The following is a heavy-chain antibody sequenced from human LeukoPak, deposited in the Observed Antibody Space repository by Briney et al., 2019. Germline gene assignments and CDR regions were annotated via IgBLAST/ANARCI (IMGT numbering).Heavy chain of an antibody. Sequence: GESLKISCKGSGYRFTSYWIGWVRRTPGKGLEWMGIIYPGDSDTRYSPSFQGQATISADKSISTAYLQWSSLKASDTAMYYCARRDTKAAALPYWGQGTLVTVSS. D-gene: IGHD6-13*01. CDR3: ARRDTKAAALPY. V-gene: IGHV5-51*01. CDR1: GYRFTSYW. J-gene: IGHJ4*02. CDR2: IYPGDSDT.